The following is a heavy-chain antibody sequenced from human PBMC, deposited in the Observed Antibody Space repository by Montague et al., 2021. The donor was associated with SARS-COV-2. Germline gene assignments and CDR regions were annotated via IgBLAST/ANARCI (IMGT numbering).Heavy chain of an antibody. V-gene: IGHV4-59*11. CDR1: GGSISSHY. CDR3: ARGDYYDSTGYYDY. J-gene: IGHJ4*01. CDR2: IYYSGST. D-gene: IGHD3-22*01. Sequence: SETLSLTCTVSGGSISSHYWSWIRQPPGKGLEWIGYIYYSGSTNYNHSLKSRVTISVDTSKNQFSLKVRSVTAADTAVYYCARGDYYDSTGYYDYWGQGTLVTVSS.